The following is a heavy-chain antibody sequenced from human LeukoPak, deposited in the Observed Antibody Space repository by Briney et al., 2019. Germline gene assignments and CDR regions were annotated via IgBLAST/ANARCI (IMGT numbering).Heavy chain of an antibody. CDR3: ARDLYDTLTGVFGFDY. CDR2: ISYDGSNK. J-gene: IGHJ4*02. D-gene: IGHD3-9*01. V-gene: IGHV3-30-3*01. CDR1: GFTFSSYA. Sequence: GRSLRLSCAASGFTFSSYAMHWVRQAPGKGLEWVTVISYDGSNKYYADSVKGRFTISRDNSKNTLHLQMNSLRAEDTAVYYRARDLYDTLTGVFGFDYWGQGTLVTVSS.